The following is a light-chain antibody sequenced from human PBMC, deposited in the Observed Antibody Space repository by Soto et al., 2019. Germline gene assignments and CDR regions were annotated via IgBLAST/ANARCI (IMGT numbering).Light chain of an antibody. Sequence: EIVLTQSPGILSLSPGERATLSCRASQSVSSSYLAWYQQKPGQAPRLLIYGASHRATGIPDRFSASGSKTDFTLTISRLEPEDVAVYYCQQYGSSPPYTFGQGNKLEIK. J-gene: IGKJ2*01. CDR1: QSVSSSY. CDR3: QQYGSSPPYT. CDR2: GAS. V-gene: IGKV3-20*01.